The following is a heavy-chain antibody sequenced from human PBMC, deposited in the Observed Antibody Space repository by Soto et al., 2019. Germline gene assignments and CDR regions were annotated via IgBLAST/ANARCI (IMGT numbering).Heavy chain of an antibody. V-gene: IGHV4-34*01. Sequence: SETLSLTCAVYGGSFSGYYWSWIRQPPGKGLEWIGEINHSGSTNYNPSLKSRVTISVDTSKNQLSLKLSSVTAADTAVYYCASQRSVVVHRWWLAPXGRGPLVTVSS. J-gene: IGHJ5*02. CDR3: ASQRSVVVHRWWLAP. D-gene: IGHD2-15*01. CDR2: INHSGST. CDR1: GGSFSGYY.